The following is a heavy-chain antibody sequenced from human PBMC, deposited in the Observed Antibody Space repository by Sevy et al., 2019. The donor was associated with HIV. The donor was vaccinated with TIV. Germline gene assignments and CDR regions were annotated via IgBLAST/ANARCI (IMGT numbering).Heavy chain of an antibody. CDR1: GDTFSSYA. D-gene: IGHD3-22*01. CDR2: IIPIFGTA. CDR3: ARGYYYDSSGYYQHDAFDI. Sequence: ASVKVSCKASGDTFSSYAISWVRQAPGQGLEWMGGIIPIFGTANYAQKFQGRVTITADESTSTAYMELSSLRSEDTAVYYCARGYYYDSSGYYQHDAFDIWGQGTMVTVSS. J-gene: IGHJ3*02. V-gene: IGHV1-69*13.